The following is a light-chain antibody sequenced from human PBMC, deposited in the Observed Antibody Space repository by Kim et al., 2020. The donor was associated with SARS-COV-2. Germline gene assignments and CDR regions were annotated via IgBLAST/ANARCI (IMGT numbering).Light chain of an antibody. V-gene: IGLV2-18*02. J-gene: IGLJ3*02. CDR1: RADIGDYNR. CDR2: GVT. CDR3: SSYASDSIPV. Sequence: QSALTQPPSVSGSPGQSVTIFGTGTRADIGDYNRVSGYQQSPVTAPKLILYGVTNRPSGVPDRFSGSKSGNTASLRITGRQAEDEADYYCSSYASDSIPVLCGGTKVTVL.